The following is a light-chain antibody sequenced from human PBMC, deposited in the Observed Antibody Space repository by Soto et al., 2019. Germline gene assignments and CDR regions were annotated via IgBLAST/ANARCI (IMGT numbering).Light chain of an antibody. Sequence: DIQFTQSPSFLSTSVGDRVTITCRASQDSRKYLAWYQQKPGKAPKVLIYAASTLLSGVPSRFSGSGSGTEFTLTISSLQPEDFATYYCQQLDSYPWTFGQGTKVDI. CDR2: AAS. J-gene: IGKJ1*01. CDR1: QDSRKY. CDR3: QQLDSYPWT. V-gene: IGKV1-9*01.